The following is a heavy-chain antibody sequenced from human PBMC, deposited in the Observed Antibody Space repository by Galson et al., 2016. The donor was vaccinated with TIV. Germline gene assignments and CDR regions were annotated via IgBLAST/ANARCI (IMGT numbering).Heavy chain of an antibody. CDR2: VDPDNGET. V-gene: IGHV1-69-2*01. CDR1: SYILTERF. D-gene: IGHD5-12*01. Sequence: SCKVSSYILTERFIHWVRQAPGERPEWVGRVDPDNGETLYAEKFQGRVTMAADTSGDTAFMELSNLRSEDTAFFYCTTGGGSSGSYYFDFWGLGTLVTVSS. J-gene: IGHJ4*02. CDR3: TTGGGSSGSYYFDF.